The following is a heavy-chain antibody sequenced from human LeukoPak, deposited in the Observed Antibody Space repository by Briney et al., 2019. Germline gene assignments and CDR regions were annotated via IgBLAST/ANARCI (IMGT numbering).Heavy chain of an antibody. CDR1: GFTFSSYD. J-gene: IGHJ4*02. CDR2: IGTAGDT. V-gene: IGHV3-13*01. D-gene: IGHD3-22*01. CDR3: ARAYYYDSSGLYYFDY. Sequence: PGGSLRLSCAASGFTFSSYDMHWVRHATGKGLEWVSAIGTAGDTYYPGSVKGRFTISRGNAKNSLYLQMNSLRAGDTAVYYCARAYYYDSSGLYYFDYWGQGTLVTVSS.